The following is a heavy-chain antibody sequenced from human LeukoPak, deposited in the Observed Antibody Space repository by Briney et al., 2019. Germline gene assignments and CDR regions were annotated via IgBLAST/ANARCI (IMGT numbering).Heavy chain of an antibody. Sequence: GGSLRLSCAASGFTFSSYSMNWVRQAPGKGLEWVSYISSSSSTIYYADSVKGQFTISRDNAKNSLYLQMNSLRAEDTAVYYCARSYWGSDYWGQGTLVTVSS. D-gene: IGHD7-27*01. J-gene: IGHJ4*02. CDR3: ARSYWGSDY. CDR1: GFTFSSYS. V-gene: IGHV3-48*01. CDR2: ISSSSSTI.